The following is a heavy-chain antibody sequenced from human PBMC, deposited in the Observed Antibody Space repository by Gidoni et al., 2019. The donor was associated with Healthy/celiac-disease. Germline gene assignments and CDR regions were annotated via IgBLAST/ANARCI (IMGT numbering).Heavy chain of an antibody. J-gene: IGHJ4*02. Sequence: QAPLAQSGAEVKKPGFSVKVPCKASGGPFSSYAISWVRQAPGQGLEWMGGIIPIFGTANYAQKFQGRVTITADESTRTAYMELSSLRSEDTAVYYCARRTSGGSGWRDFDYWGQGTLVTVSS. CDR2: IIPIFGTA. V-gene: IGHV1-69*01. CDR1: GGPFSSYA. CDR3: ARRTSGGSGWRDFDY. D-gene: IGHD6-19*01.